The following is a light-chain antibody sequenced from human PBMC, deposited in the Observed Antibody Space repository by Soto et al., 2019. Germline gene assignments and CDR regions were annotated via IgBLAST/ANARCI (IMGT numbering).Light chain of an antibody. J-gene: IGKJ4*01. CDR1: QSVSSN. V-gene: IGKV3-15*01. Sequence: EIVMTQSPATLSVSPGERATLSCRASQSVSSNLAWYQQKPGQAPRLPIYGASTRAAGIPARFSGSGSGTEFTLTISSLQSEDFAVYYCQQYSTSPLTFGGGTKVDIK. CDR2: GAS. CDR3: QQYSTSPLT.